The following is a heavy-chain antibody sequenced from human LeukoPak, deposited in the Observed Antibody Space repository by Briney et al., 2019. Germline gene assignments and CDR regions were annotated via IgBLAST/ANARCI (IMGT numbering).Heavy chain of an antibody. CDR2: IYYSGST. V-gene: IGHV4-39*01. Sequence: MPSENLSLTCTVSGGSISSSSYYWGWIRQPPGKGLEGIGSIYYSGSTYYNPSLKSRVTISVDTSKNQFSLKLSSVTAADTAVYYRARHGRQWLGYFDYWGQGTLVTVSS. J-gene: IGHJ4*02. D-gene: IGHD6-19*01. CDR1: GGSISSSSYY. CDR3: ARHGRQWLGYFDY.